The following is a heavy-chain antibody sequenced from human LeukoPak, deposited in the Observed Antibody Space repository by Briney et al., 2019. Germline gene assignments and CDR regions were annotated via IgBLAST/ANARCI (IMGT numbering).Heavy chain of an antibody. V-gene: IGHV4-39*07. J-gene: IGHJ5*02. CDR2: IYYSGST. CDR3: ARGGFPITMVRVNWFDP. CDR1: GGSISSSSYY. D-gene: IGHD3-10*01. Sequence: PSETLSLTCTVSGGSISSSSYYWGWIRQPPGKGLEWIGSIYYSGSTYYNPSLKSRVTISVDTSKNQFSLKLSSVTAADTAVYYCARGGFPITMVRVNWFDPWGQGTLVTVSS.